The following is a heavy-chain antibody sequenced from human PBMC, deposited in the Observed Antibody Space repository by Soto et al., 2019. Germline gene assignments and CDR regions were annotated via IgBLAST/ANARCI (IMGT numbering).Heavy chain of an antibody. CDR1: GGSISSGGYY. V-gene: IGHV4-31*03. CDR3: ASDSNGSSSRLGLYYYGLDV. Sequence: PSETLSLTCTVSGGSISSGGYYWSWIRQHPGKGLEWVGYIYYSGSPYYNPSLKSRVTISVDTSKNQFSLKLSSVTAADTAVYYCASDSNGSSSRLGLYYYGLDVWGQGTTVTVSS. J-gene: IGHJ6*02. D-gene: IGHD6-6*01. CDR2: IYYSGSP.